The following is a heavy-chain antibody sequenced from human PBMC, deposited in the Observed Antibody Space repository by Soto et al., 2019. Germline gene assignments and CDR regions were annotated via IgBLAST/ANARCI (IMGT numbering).Heavy chain of an antibody. CDR3: ARRTGGRGPCSSNSRTKGRFHAFDI. D-gene: IGHD2-2*01. Sequence: TETLSLTCAVSGGSISSSNWWSWVRQPPGKGLEWIGEIYHSGSTNYNPSLKSRVTISVDKSKNQFSLKLSSVTAADTAVYYCARRTGGRGPCSSNSRTKGRFHAFDIWGQGTMVTVS. CDR1: GGSISSSNW. CDR2: IYHSGST. V-gene: IGHV4-4*02. J-gene: IGHJ3*02.